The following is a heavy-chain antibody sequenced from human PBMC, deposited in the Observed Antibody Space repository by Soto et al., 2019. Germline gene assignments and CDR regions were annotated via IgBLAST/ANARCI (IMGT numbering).Heavy chain of an antibody. CDR3: AKFYCISIMCQVPAAKSTGGFEI. CDR2: ISGSGVST. Sequence: EPQLLESGGGLGHPGGSLRLSCAASGFTFSSYAMSWVRQAPGKGLEWVAAISGSGVSTYYADSVRGRSTISRDNSKKTGDLQMHSLRAEDTAVYYCAKFYCISIMCQVPAAKSTGGFEIWGQGTLVTVS. CDR1: GFTFSSYA. D-gene: IGHD2-2*01. J-gene: IGHJ3*02. V-gene: IGHV3-23*01.